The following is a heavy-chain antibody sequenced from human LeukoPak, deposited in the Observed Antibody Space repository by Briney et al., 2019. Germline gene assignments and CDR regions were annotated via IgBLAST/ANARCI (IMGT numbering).Heavy chain of an antibody. CDR2: LNSDGSST. CDR1: GLSFSSYW. V-gene: IGHV3-74*01. J-gene: IGHJ4*02. Sequence: PGGSLRLSCAASGLSFSSYWMHWVRQVPGRGLVWVSRLNSDGSSTSYADSVKGRFTISRDNAKNTLYLQMNSLRAEDTAVYYCVRGGYYVSGSFDYWGQGTLVTVSS. CDR3: VRGGYYVSGSFDY. D-gene: IGHD3-10*01.